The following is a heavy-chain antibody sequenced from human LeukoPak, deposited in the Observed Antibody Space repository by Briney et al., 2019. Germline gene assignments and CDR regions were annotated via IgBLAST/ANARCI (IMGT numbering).Heavy chain of an antibody. D-gene: IGHD3-22*01. CDR2: INPSGGST. CDR1: GYTFTSYY. V-gene: IGHV1-46*01. J-gene: IGHJ4*02. Sequence: ASVKVSCKASGYTFTSYYMHWGRQAPGQGLEWMGIINPSGGSTSYAQKFQGKVTMTRDTSTSTVYMELSSLRSEDTAVYYCARASMYYYDSSGYLDYWGQGTLVTVSS. CDR3: ARASMYYYDSSGYLDY.